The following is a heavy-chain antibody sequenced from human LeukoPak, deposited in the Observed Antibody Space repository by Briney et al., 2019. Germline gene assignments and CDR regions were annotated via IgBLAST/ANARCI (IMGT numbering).Heavy chain of an antibody. CDR1: GFTFSSYG. Sequence: SGGSLRLSCAASGFTFSSYGMHWVRQAPGKGLEWVAVISYDGSNKYYADSVKGRFTISRDNSKNTLYLQMNSLRAEDTAVYYCAKDLVYYDFWSGLRGHYYYYYGMDVWGQGTTVTVSS. CDR2: ISYDGSNK. D-gene: IGHD3-3*01. V-gene: IGHV3-30*18. CDR3: AKDLVYYDFWSGLRGHYYYYYGMDV. J-gene: IGHJ6*02.